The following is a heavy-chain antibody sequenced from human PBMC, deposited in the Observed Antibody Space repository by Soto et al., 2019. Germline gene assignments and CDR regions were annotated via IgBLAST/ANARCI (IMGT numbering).Heavy chain of an antibody. Sequence: GGSLRLSCAASGFTFTTYWMGWVRQSPGKGLEWVVNIKQDGGAEYYVDSVRGRFTISRDNAKNSLYLQMNSLRAEDTGVYYCATSSDTGYIFDFWGQGTLVTVSS. CDR1: GFTFTTYW. D-gene: IGHD3-9*01. CDR3: ATSSDTGYIFDF. CDR2: IKQDGGAE. V-gene: IGHV3-7*01. J-gene: IGHJ4*02.